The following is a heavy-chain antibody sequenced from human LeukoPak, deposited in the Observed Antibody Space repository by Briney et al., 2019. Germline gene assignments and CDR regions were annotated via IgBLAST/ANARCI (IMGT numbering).Heavy chain of an antibody. CDR2: INPNSGGT. CDR3: ARARRFLEWLLFGY. V-gene: IGHV1-2*02. Sequence: ASVKVSCKAPGYTFTSYDINWVRQATGQGLEWMGWINPNSGGTNYAQKFQGRVTMTRDTSISTAYMELSRLRSDDTAVYYCARARRFLEWLLFGYWGQGTLVTVSS. J-gene: IGHJ4*02. CDR1: GYTFTSYD. D-gene: IGHD3-3*01.